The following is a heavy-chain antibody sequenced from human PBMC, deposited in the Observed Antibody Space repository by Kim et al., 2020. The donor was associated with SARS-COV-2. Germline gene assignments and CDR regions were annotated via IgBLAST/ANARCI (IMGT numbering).Heavy chain of an antibody. D-gene: IGHD3-3*01. CDR3: AREDDFWSGSFDY. V-gene: IGHV5-51*01. Sequence: YSPSFQGQVTISADKSISTAYLQWSSLKASDTAMYYCAREDDFWSGSFDYWGQGTLVTVSS. J-gene: IGHJ4*02.